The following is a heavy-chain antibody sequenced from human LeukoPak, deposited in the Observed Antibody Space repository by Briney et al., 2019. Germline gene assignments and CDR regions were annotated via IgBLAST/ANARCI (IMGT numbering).Heavy chain of an antibody. J-gene: IGHJ4*02. CDR1: GVSIDSYH. CDR2: FYYTGST. D-gene: IGHD2-21*02. V-gene: IGHV4-59*01. CDR3: WGRTAATTRPFDY. Sequence: PSETLPLTCSVSGVSIDSYHWSWLRQSPGKGLEWIGYFYYTGSTNYSTSFEGRVTISEGPSKNHISLRLTSVTGADTAGYYCWGRTAATTRPFDYWGQGTLVTVSS.